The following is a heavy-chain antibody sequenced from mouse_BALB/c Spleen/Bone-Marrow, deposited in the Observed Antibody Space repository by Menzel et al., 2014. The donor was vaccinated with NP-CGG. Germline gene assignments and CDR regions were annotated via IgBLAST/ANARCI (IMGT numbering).Heavy chain of an antibody. CDR3: ARDYDYGNYAMDY. Sequence: EVKVVESGPELVKPGASMKISCKASGYSFTGYSMNWVKQSHGKNLEWIGLINPYNGGTSYNQKFKGKATITVDKSSSTAYMELLSLTSEDSAVYYCARDYDYGNYAMDYWGQGTSVTVSS. J-gene: IGHJ4*01. CDR1: GYSFTGYS. V-gene: IGHV1-26*01. CDR2: INPYNGGT. D-gene: IGHD2-4*01.